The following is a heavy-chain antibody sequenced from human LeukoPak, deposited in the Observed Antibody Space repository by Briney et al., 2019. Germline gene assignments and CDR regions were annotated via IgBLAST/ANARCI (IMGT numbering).Heavy chain of an antibody. Sequence: GGSLRLSCAASGFTFSRYSMNWVRQAPGKGLEWVSYIYSSSSTISYADSVKGRFTISRDNAKHSLYLQMSSLRTEDTAVYYCARNRNRYYYHMDVWGKGTTVTVSS. CDR1: GFTFSRYS. CDR2: IYSSSSTI. D-gene: IGHD1-14*01. J-gene: IGHJ6*03. V-gene: IGHV3-48*04. CDR3: ARNRNRYYYHMDV.